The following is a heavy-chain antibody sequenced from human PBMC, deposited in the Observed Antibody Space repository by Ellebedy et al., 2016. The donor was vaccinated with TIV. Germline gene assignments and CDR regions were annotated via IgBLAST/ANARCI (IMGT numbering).Heavy chain of an antibody. CDR3: ARRVPAAGYFDY. CDR2: MSTSGDSM. D-gene: IGHD2-2*01. Sequence: GESLKISXAASGFTFSSYAMSWVRQAPGKGLEWVSTMSTSGDSMYYADSVKGRFSISRDNSKNTLYLQMNSLRAEDTAVYYCARRVPAAGYFDYWGQGTLVTVSS. V-gene: IGHV3-23*01. CDR1: GFTFSSYA. J-gene: IGHJ4*02.